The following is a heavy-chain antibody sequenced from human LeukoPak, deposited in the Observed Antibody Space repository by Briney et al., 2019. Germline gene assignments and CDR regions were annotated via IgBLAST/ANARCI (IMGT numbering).Heavy chain of an antibody. Sequence: SETLSLPCNFSGGSIRSSLYYWTWVRQPPGKGLDWIGTIYFSRSTYYNPSLKSRVLISAATSKHHFCLKLCSVIAADTAVYYCASLLHYYDKDDYYGGSSDVRGQG. J-gene: IGHJ3*01. CDR1: GGSIRSSLYY. CDR3: ASLLHYYDKDDYYGGSSDV. CDR2: IYFSRST. D-gene: IGHD3-22*01. V-gene: IGHV4-39*01.